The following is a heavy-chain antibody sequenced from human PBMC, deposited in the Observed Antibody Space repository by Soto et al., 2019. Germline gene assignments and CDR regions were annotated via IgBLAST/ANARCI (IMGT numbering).Heavy chain of an antibody. CDR2: IIPIFGTA. CDR3: ASERKSSGWYAWFDP. Sequence: GASVKVSCKASGGTFSGYAISWVRQTPGQGLEWMGGIIPIFGTANYAQKFQGRVTITADESTSTAYTELSSLRSEDTAVYYCASERKSSGWYAWFDPWGQGTLVTVSS. J-gene: IGHJ5*02. D-gene: IGHD6-19*01. CDR1: GGTFSGYA. V-gene: IGHV1-69*13.